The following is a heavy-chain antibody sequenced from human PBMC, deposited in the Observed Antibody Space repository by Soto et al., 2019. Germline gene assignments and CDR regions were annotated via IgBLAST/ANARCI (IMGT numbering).Heavy chain of an antibody. CDR1: GFTFSSYA. CDR3: AKGSFWFGELLYPFDP. D-gene: IGHD3-10*01. CDR2: ISGSGGST. V-gene: IGHV3-23*01. J-gene: IGHJ5*02. Sequence: GGSLRLSCAASGFTFSSYAMSWVRQAPGKGLEWVSAISGSGGSTYYADSVKGRFTISRDNSKNTLYLQMNSLRAEDTAVYYCAKGSFWFGELLYPFDPWGQGTLVTVSS.